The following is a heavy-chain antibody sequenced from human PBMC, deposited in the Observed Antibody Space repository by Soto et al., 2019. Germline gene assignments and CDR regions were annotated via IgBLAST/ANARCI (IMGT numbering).Heavy chain of an antibody. CDR2: INPSGGST. D-gene: IGHD3-9*01. CDR1: GYTFTSYY. J-gene: IGHJ6*02. Sequence: QVQLVQSGAEVKKPGASVKVSCKASGYTFTSYYMHWVRQAPGQGLEWMGIINPSGGSTSYAQKFQGRVTMTRDTSTSTVYMELSSLRSEDTAVYYCARDQRLYYDILTGDDGMDVWGQGTTVTVSS. V-gene: IGHV1-46*01. CDR3: ARDQRLYYDILTGDDGMDV.